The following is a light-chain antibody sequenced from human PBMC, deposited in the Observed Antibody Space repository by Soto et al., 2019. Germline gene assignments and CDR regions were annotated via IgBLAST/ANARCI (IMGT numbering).Light chain of an antibody. V-gene: IGLV2-14*03. CDR3: VSFTASTTYV. CDR1: SSDLGGPNF. Sequence: QSALPQPASVSASPGQSITISCTGTSSDLGGPNFVSWYQQHPGKPPPLIIYDVATRPSGVSNRFSGSKSGSTASLIISRLQTEVEADYYCVSFTASTTYVFGSGTKLTVL. J-gene: IGLJ1*01. CDR2: DVA.